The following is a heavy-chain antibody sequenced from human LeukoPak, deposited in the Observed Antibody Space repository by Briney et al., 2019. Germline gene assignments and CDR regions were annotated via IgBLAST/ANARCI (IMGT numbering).Heavy chain of an antibody. CDR2: ISGSGGST. CDR3: ARQYCSGGSCYSGSPENWFDP. V-gene: IGHV3-23*01. J-gene: IGHJ5*02. D-gene: IGHD2-15*01. CDR1: GFTFSSYA. Sequence: GGSLRLSCPASGFTFSSYAMSWVRPAPGKELEWVAAISGSGGSTYYAESLKGRLTISRDNSKNSLYLQMNSLRAEDTAVYYCARQYCSGGSCYSGSPENWFDPWGQGTLVTVSS.